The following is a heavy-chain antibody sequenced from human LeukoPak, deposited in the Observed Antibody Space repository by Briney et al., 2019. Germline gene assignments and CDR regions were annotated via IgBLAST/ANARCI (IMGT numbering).Heavy chain of an antibody. J-gene: IGHJ4*02. Sequence: LVKVSCKASGYTFTGYYMHWVRQAPGQGLEWMGWINPNSGGTNYAQKFQGRVTMTRDTSISTAYMELSRLRSDDTAVYYCARAPIAVAGNFDYWGQGTLVTVSS. CDR3: ARAPIAVAGNFDY. D-gene: IGHD6-19*01. CDR1: GYTFTGYY. CDR2: INPNSGGT. V-gene: IGHV1-2*02.